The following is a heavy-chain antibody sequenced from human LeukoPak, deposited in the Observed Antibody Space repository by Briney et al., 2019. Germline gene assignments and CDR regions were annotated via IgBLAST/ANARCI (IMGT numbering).Heavy chain of an antibody. CDR1: GGSISSSSYY. CDR3: ASPYYYDSSGYEDAFDI. J-gene: IGHJ3*02. D-gene: IGHD3-22*01. CDR2: IYYSGST. Sequence: SETLSLTCTVSGGSISSSSYYWGWIRQPPGKGLEWIGSIYYSGSTYYNPSLKSRVTISVDTSKNQFSLKLSSVTAADTAVYYCASPYYYDSSGYEDAFDIWGQGTMVTVSS. V-gene: IGHV4-39*01.